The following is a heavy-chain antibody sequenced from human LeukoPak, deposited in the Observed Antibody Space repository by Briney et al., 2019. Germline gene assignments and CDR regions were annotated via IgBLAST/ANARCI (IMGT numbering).Heavy chain of an antibody. Sequence: GSSVKVSCKASGGTFSSYAISWVRQAPGQGLEWMGGIIPIFGTANYAQKFQGRVTITTDESTSTAYMELSSPRSEDTAVYYCARARFYDSSGYYYYWGQGTLVTVSS. CDR1: GGTFSSYA. CDR2: IIPIFGTA. V-gene: IGHV1-69*05. CDR3: ARARFYDSSGYYYY. D-gene: IGHD3-22*01. J-gene: IGHJ4*02.